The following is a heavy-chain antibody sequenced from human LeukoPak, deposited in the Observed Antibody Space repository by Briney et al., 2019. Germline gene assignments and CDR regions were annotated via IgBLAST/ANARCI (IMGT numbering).Heavy chain of an antibody. Sequence: ASVKVSCKASGYTFTSYGISWVRQAPGQGLEWMGWISAYNGNTNYAQKLQGRVTMTTDTSTSTAYMELRSLRSDDTAVYYCARGAGELHYYYYGMDVWGQGTTVTVSS. J-gene: IGHJ6*02. D-gene: IGHD3-10*01. CDR2: ISAYNGNT. CDR3: ARGAGELHYYYYGMDV. CDR1: GYTFTSYG. V-gene: IGHV1-18*01.